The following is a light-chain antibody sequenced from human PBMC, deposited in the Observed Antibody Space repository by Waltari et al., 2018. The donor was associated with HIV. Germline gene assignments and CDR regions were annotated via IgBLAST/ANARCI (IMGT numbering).Light chain of an antibody. CDR2: DAS. CDR1: QSVSSY. J-gene: IGKJ4*01. CDR3: QQRSRKLT. Sequence: EIVLTQSPATLSLSPGERATLFCRASQSVSSYLAWYQQKPGQAPRLLIYDASNRATGIPARFSGSGSGTDFTLTISSLEPEDFAVHYCQQRSRKLTFGGGPKVEVK. V-gene: IGKV3-11*01.